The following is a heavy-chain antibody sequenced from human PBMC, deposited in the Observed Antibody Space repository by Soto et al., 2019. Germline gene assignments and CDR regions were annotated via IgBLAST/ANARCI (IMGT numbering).Heavy chain of an antibody. D-gene: IGHD6-19*01. CDR2: ISSSATII. CDR3: SRAVKQWLVGGDYYYYYMDV. Sequence: QVQLVESGGGLVKPGGSLRLSCEASGFTLSDYYMTWIRQAPGKGLEWISYISSSATIIYYADSVKGRFTISRDNAKTSLYLQMNSLRADDTAVYYWSRAVKQWLVGGDYYYYYMDVWGKGTTVTVSS. V-gene: IGHV3-11*01. CDR1: GFTLSDYY. J-gene: IGHJ6*03.